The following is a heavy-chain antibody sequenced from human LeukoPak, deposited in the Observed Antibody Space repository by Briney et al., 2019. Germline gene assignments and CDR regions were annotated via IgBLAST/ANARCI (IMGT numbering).Heavy chain of an antibody. J-gene: IGHJ4*02. CDR1: GGSISSGSYS. Sequence: PSETLSLTCAVSGGSISSGSYSWSWIRQPPGKGLEWIGRIYSSGSTNYSPPLRSRVTMSVDTKNQFSLKVNSVTAADTAVYYCARDRAGFFDDWGQGTLVTVSS. V-gene: IGHV4-61*01. CDR3: ARDRAGFFDD. CDR2: IYSSGST. D-gene: IGHD6-13*01.